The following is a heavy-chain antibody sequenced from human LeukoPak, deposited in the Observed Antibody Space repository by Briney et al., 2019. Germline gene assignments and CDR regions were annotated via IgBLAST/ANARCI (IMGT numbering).Heavy chain of an antibody. J-gene: IGHJ4*02. D-gene: IGHD1/OR15-1a*01. Sequence: PGGSLRLSCAVSGLIFSDYGMHWVRQAPGKGLEWVAFIRYDGSSKYYVDSVKGRFTISRDNSKNTLYLQMNSLRAEDTAIYYCAKEGTASKPSDLDYWGQGTLVTVSS. CDR1: GLIFSDYG. CDR2: IRYDGSSK. CDR3: AKEGTASKPSDLDY. V-gene: IGHV3-30*02.